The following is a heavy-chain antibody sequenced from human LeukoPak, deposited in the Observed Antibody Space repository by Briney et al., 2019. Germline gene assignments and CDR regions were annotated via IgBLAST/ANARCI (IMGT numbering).Heavy chain of an antibody. CDR3: ARDSNYDTSGHYY. Sequence: PGGSLRLSCAASGFTFSNYGMHWVRQAPGKGLEWVAVIWYDGSNKNYADSVKGRFTISRDNSKNTLYLQMNSLRAEDTAVYYCARDSNYDTSGHYYWGQGTLVTVSS. V-gene: IGHV3-33*01. J-gene: IGHJ4*02. CDR2: IWYDGSNK. D-gene: IGHD3-22*01. CDR1: GFTFSNYG.